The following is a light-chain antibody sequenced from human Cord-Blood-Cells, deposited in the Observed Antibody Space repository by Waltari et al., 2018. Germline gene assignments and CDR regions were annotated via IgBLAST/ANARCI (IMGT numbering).Light chain of an antibody. CDR3: SSYTSSSTLV. CDR2: VVS. CDR1: SSDVGGYNY. J-gene: IGLJ2*01. V-gene: IGLV2-14*01. Sequence: QSALTQPASVSGSPGQSITISCTGTSSDVGGYNYVSWYQQHPGKAPKLSIYVVSNRPSGVSNRFSGSKSGNTASLTISGLQAEDEADYYCSSYTSSSTLVFGGGTKLTVL.